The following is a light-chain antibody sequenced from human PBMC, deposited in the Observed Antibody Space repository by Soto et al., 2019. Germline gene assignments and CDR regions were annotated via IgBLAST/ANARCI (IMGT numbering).Light chain of an antibody. CDR1: QSLGTW. CDR3: QQYFSYPLT. Sequence: DIQMTQSPSTLSASVGDRVIITCRASQSLGTWLAWYQQKPGTAPVLLIYDVSRLESGVPSRFSGSGSGTEFPLTITSLQPDDFATYYCQQYFSYPLTFGGGTRVEI. J-gene: IGKJ4*01. CDR2: DVS. V-gene: IGKV1-5*01.